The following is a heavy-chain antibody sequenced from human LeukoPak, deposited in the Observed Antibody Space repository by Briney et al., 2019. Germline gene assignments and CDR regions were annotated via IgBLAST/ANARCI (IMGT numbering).Heavy chain of an antibody. CDR1: GFMFGGYA. CDR3: VGESVRDYYLDF. CDR2: IRSKALYGTS. Sequence: GGSLRLSCSGSGFMFGGYALSWVRQAPGKGLEWVGFIRSKALYGTSEYAASVEGRFAISRDDSNNIVYLQMNSLKTEDTAVYFCVGESVRDYYLDFWGQGTLVTVSS. D-gene: IGHD3-10*02. V-gene: IGHV3-49*04. J-gene: IGHJ4*02.